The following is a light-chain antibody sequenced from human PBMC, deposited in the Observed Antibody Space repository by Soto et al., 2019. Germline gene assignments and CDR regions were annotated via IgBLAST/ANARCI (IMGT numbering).Light chain of an antibody. V-gene: IGKV1-39*01. CDR1: QSISSY. CDR3: QQRNNWPPV. CDR2: AAS. Sequence: DIQMTQSPSSLSPSVGDRVTITCRASQSISSYLNWYQQKPGKAPKLLIYAASSLQSGVPSRFSGSGSGTDFTLTISSLQPEDFAVYYCQQRNNWPPVFGQGTKLEIK. J-gene: IGKJ2*01.